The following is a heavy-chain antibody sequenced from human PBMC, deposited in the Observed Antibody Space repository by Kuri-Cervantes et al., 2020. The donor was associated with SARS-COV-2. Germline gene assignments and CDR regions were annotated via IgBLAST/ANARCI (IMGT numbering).Heavy chain of an antibody. J-gene: IGHJ3*02. CDR1: GYTFSSYA. V-gene: IGHV1-3*04. CDR2: INTATGNT. CDR3: AREVGYCDSGRCYGLDAFDI. D-gene: IGHD2-2*01. Sequence: ASVKVSCKASGYTFSSYAILWVRQAPGQGLEWMGWINTATGNTHYSQKFQGRVAITRDTAASTEYMDLNSLRSEDTAVYYCAREVGYCDSGRCYGLDAFDIWGQGTMVTVSS.